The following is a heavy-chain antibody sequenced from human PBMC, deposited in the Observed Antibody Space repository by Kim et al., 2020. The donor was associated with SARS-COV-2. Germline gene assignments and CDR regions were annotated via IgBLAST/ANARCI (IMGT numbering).Heavy chain of an antibody. CDR3: AKAFVRWLVRSDGPDY. CDR2: ISYDGSNK. CDR1: GFTFSSYG. J-gene: IGHJ4*02. V-gene: IGHV3-30*18. D-gene: IGHD6-19*01. Sequence: GGSLRLSCAASGFTFSSYGMHWVRQAPGKGLEWVAVISYDGSNKYYADSVKGRFTISRDNSKNTLYLQMNSLGAEDTAVYYCAKAFVRWLVRSDGPDYWGQGTLVTVSS.